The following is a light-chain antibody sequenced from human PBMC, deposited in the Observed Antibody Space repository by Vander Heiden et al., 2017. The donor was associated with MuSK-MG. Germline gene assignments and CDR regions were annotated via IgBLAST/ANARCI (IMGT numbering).Light chain of an antibody. CDR3: QAWDSSQHVV. CDR1: KLVDKY. Sequence: SYELTQPPSVSVCPGQTASTTCSGDKLVDKYACVHQQTPVQSPMLVVYQDSKRPSGIPERFSGSNSGNTATLTISGTQAVDEADYYCQAWDSSQHVVFGGGTKLTVL. V-gene: IGLV3-1*01. CDR2: QDS. J-gene: IGLJ2*01.